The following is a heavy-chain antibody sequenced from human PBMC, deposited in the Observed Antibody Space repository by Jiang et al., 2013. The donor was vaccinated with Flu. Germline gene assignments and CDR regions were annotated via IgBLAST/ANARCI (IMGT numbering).Heavy chain of an antibody. CDR3: ARVRKRWLQSSDRPGLFDY. CDR2: IYYSGST. Sequence: LLKPSETLSLTCTVSGGSISSYYWSWIRQPPGKGLEWIGYIYYSGSTNYNPSLKSRVTISVDTSKNQFSLKLSSVTAADTAVYYCARVRKRWLQSSDRPGLFDYWGQGTLVTVSS. D-gene: IGHD5-24*01. CDR1: GGSISSYY. J-gene: IGHJ4*02. V-gene: IGHV4-59*01.